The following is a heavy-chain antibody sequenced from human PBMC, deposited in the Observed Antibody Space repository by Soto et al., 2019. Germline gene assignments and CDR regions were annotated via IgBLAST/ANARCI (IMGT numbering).Heavy chain of an antibody. J-gene: IGHJ4*02. CDR2: IHYIGRT. CDR3: ARWVEVSLDYFDS. D-gene: IGHD2-15*01. Sequence: SDTLSLTCTVSGGSISNYYWSRIRQKPGKELEWIGHIHYIGRTHYNPSLKSRVAISVDTSKNQFSLYLNSVTAADMAVYYCARWVEVSLDYFDSWGQGTPVTVSS. V-gene: IGHV4-59*12. CDR1: GGSISNYY.